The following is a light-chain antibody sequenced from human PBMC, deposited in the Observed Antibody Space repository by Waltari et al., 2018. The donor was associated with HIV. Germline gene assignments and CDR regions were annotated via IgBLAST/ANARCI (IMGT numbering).Light chain of an antibody. V-gene: IGKV1-39*01. CDR1: QNIGHY. Sequence: DIQMTQSPSYLSACVGASVTITCRASQNIGHYLNWYQQKPGTAPTALISTATTLQSGVPLRFRGSGSGTDFTLTITNLRPDDFATYFCQQSYSLPTFGPGTTVDIK. J-gene: IGKJ3*01. CDR2: TAT. CDR3: QQSYSLPT.